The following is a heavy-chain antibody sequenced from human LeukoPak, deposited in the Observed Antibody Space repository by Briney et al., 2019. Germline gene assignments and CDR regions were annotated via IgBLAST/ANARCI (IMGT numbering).Heavy chain of an antibody. D-gene: IGHD6-19*01. CDR2: IIPIFGTA. Sequence: GASVKVSCKASGGTFSSYAISWVRQAPGQGLEWMGGIIPIFGTANYAQKFQGRVTITADKSTSTAYMELSSLRSEDTAVYYCARDVAAVAGLGSQTLYYYYYMDVWGKGTTVTVSS. CDR1: GGTFSSYA. V-gene: IGHV1-69*06. J-gene: IGHJ6*03. CDR3: ARDVAAVAGLGSQTLYYYYYMDV.